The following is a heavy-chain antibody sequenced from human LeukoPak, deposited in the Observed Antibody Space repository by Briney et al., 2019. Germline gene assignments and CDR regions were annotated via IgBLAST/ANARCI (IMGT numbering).Heavy chain of an antibody. J-gene: IGHJ4*02. CDR2: IDGSGDNT. CDR3: AKEDRLRTIDY. CDR1: GFTFGRYA. D-gene: IGHD4-17*01. Sequence: GGSLRLSCAASGFTFGRYAVSWVRQAPEKGLEWVSAIDGSGDNTYYADSVKGRFTISRDNSKNTLYLQMNSLRAEDTAVYYCAKEDRLRTIDYWGQGTLVTVSS. V-gene: IGHV3-23*01.